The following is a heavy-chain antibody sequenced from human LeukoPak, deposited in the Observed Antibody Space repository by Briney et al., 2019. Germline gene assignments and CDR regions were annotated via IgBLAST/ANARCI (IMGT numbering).Heavy chain of an antibody. V-gene: IGHV3-11*04. CDR3: ARYRKWLFSQNLDY. CDR1: GFTFSDYY. Sequence: GGSLRLSCAASGFTFSDYYMSWIRQAPGKGLEWVSYISSSGSTIYYADSVKGRFTISRDNAKNSPYLQMNSLRAEDTAVYYCARYRKWLFSQNLDYWGQGTLVTVSS. J-gene: IGHJ4*02. D-gene: IGHD3-22*01. CDR2: ISSSGSTI.